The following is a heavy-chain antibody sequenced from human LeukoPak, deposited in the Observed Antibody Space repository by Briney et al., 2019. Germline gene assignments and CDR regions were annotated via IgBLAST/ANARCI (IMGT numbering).Heavy chain of an antibody. CDR2: INSDGSST. V-gene: IGHV3-74*01. J-gene: IGHJ4*02. CDR1: GFTFSSYW. CDR3: VRDYITLDYFDY. D-gene: IGHD3-10*01. Sequence: GGSLRLSCAASGFTFSSYWMHWLRQAPGKGLVWVSRINSDGSSTSYADSVKGRFTISRDNAKNTLYLQMNSLRAEDTAVYYCVRDYITLDYFDYWGQGTLVTVSS.